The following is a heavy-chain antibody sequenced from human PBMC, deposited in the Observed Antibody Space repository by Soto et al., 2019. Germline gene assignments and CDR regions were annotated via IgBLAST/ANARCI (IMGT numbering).Heavy chain of an antibody. CDR3: ARLYDFWSGYYYFDY. J-gene: IGHJ4*02. CDR1: GGSISSYY. V-gene: IGHV4-59*08. CDR2: IYYSGST. Sequence: QVQLQESGPGLVKPSETLSLTCTVSGGSISSYYWSWIRQPPGKGLEWIGYIYYSGSTNYNPSLKSRVTLSVDTSKNQFSLKLSSVTAADTAVYYCARLYDFWSGYYYFDYWGQGTLVTVSS. D-gene: IGHD3-3*01.